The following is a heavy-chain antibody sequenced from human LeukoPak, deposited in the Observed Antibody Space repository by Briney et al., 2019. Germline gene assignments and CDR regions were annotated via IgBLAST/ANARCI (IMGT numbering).Heavy chain of an antibody. J-gene: IGHJ4*02. D-gene: IGHD3-16*01. CDR3: ATQLWRGTDYFDL. Sequence: SETLSLTCTVSSDSFSRNSYSWGWIRQPPGKGLEWIGSIYYTGRTFYNPSLKSRVTIYVDTSTNQSSLKLSSVTAADTAVYYCATQLWRGTDYFDLWGQGTLVTVSS. V-gene: IGHV4-39*01. CDR2: IYYTGRT. CDR1: SDSFSRNSYS.